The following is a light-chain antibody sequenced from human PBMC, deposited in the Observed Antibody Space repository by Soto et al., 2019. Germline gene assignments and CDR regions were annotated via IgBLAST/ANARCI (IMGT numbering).Light chain of an antibody. CDR1: QSVSSY. CDR2: DAS. CDR3: QQEM. Sequence: EIVLTQSPATLSLSPGERATLSCRASQSVSSYLAWYQQKPGQAPRLLIYDASNRATGIPARFSGSGSGTDFTLTISSLEPEDFAVYYCQQEMFDQGTKVEIK. V-gene: IGKV3-11*01. J-gene: IGKJ1*01.